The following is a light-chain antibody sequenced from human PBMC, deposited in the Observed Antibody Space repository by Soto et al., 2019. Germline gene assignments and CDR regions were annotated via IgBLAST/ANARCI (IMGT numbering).Light chain of an antibody. CDR1: QGIRDD. J-gene: IGKJ4*01. V-gene: IGKV1-6*01. Sequence: AIQMTQSPSSLSASVGDRVTITCRASQGIRDDLGWYQQKPGKAPKLLISASSRLQSGVPSRFSGSGFGTDFTLSISSLQYEDSATYYCLQDYNFPLTFGGGTKVEIK. CDR2: ASS. CDR3: LQDYNFPLT.